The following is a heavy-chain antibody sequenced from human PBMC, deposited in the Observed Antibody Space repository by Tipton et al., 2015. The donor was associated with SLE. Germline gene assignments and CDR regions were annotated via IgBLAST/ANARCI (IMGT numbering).Heavy chain of an antibody. Sequence: SGFTFSSYGMHWVRQAPGKGLEWVAVISYDGSNKYYADSVKGRFTISRDNSKNTLYLQMNSLRAEDTAVYYCARDRSGYASYMDVWGQGTTVTVSS. CDR3: ARDRSGYASYMDV. CDR2: ISYDGSNK. V-gene: IGHV3-30*19. J-gene: IGHJ6*02. CDR1: GFTFSSYG. D-gene: IGHD5-12*01.